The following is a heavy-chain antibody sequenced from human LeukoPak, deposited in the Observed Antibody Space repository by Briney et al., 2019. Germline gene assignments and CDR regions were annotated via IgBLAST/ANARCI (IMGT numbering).Heavy chain of an antibody. J-gene: IGHJ4*02. Sequence: GGSLRLPCAAPGFTFISYAMSWVGQPPGKGLEWVAVLSYDGSHKFSPASLKGRFTISRDNSKNTLYLQMSSLRAEDTAVYYCAKDANSGSYSGPPDYWGEGTRVSVFS. CDR1: GFTFISYA. CDR2: LSYDGSHK. CDR3: AKDANSGSYSGPPDY. V-gene: IGHV3-30*18. D-gene: IGHD1-26*01.